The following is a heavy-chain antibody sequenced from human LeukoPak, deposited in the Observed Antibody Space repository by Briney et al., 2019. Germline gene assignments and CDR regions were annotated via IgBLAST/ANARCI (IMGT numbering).Heavy chain of an antibody. V-gene: IGHV4-4*07. CDR1: GGSINTYY. CDR2: IHSSGST. Sequence: SETLSLTCSVSGGSINTYYWSCIRQPAGKGLEWIGRIHSSGSTHYNPSLKSRVTMPLDTSKNQFSLKLTSVTAADTAVYYCARDNDFFDYWGQGTLVTVSS. J-gene: IGHJ4*02. CDR3: ARDNDFFDY.